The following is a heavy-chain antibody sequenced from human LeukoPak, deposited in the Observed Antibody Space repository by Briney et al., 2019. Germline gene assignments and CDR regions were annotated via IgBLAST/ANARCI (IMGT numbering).Heavy chain of an antibody. CDR2: IYSGGNT. V-gene: IGHV3-66*01. D-gene: IGHD4-17*01. Sequence: GGSLRLSCAVSGFSVSVNYMSWVRQAPGKGLEWVSVIYSGGNTDSANADSVKGRFTISRDNSKNTLHLQMNSLRAEDTAVYYCAREGIDGDYDPAYYYYGVDVWGQGTTVTVSS. CDR3: AREGIDGDYDPAYYYYGVDV. CDR1: GFSVSVNY. J-gene: IGHJ6*02.